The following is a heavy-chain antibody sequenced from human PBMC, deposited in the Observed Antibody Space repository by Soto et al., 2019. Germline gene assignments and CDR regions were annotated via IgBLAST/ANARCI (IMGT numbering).Heavy chain of an antibody. CDR3: ARGGAEYVNPLVY. CDR1: GFTFSSYR. D-gene: IGHD3-16*01. Sequence: GGSLRLSCAASGFTFSSYRMTWVRQAAWKGLEWFSSISSSSSYIYYADSVKGRFTISRDNAKNSLYLQMNSLRAEDTAVYYCARGGAEYVNPLVYSAQGALVTVSS. J-gene: IGHJ4*02. CDR2: ISSSSSYI. V-gene: IGHV3-21*01.